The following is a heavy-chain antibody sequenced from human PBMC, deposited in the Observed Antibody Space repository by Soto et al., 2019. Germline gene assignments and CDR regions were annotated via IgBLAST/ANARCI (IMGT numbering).Heavy chain of an antibody. J-gene: IGHJ5*02. CDR2: INHSGST. CDR1: GESFSGYF. D-gene: IGHD2-2*01. CDR3: ARGLGYCSSTSCYRWFDP. V-gene: IGHV4-34*01. Sequence: SETLSLTCAVYGESFSGYFWSWIRQPPGKGLEWIGEINHSGSTNYNPSLKSRVTISVDTSKNQFSLKLSSVTAADTAVYYCARGLGYCSSTSCYRWFDPWGQGTLVTVSS.